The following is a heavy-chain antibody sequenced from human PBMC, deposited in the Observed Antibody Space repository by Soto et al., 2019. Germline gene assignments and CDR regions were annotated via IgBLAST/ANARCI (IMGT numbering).Heavy chain of an antibody. Sequence: QVQLVQSGAEVKKPGASVKVSCKASGYTFTSYGISWVRQAPGQGLEWMGWISAYNGNTNYAQKLQGRVTMTTDTSTSTAYMELRGLRSDDTAVYYCAREARSGGIQYYFDYWGQGTLVTVSS. V-gene: IGHV1-18*01. CDR2: ISAYNGNT. D-gene: IGHD5-18*01. CDR3: AREARSGGIQYYFDY. CDR1: GYTFTSYG. J-gene: IGHJ4*02.